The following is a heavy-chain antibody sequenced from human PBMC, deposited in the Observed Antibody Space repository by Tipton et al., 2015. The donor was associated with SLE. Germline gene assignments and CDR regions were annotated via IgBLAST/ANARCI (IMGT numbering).Heavy chain of an antibody. V-gene: IGHV4-61*10. CDR3: AREGSTIAPGACDI. CDR2: IYSSGST. D-gene: IGHD2-2*01. J-gene: IGHJ3*02. CDR1: GGSISSGDYY. Sequence: TLSLTCTVSGGSISSGDYYWNWIRQPAGKGLEWIGYIYSSGSTNYNPSLKSRVTISVDTSKNQFSLKLNSVTAADTAVYYCAREGSTIAPGACDIWGQGTMVTVSS.